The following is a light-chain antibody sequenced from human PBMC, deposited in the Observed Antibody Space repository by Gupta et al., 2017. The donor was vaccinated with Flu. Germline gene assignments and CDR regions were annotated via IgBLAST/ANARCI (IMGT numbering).Light chain of an antibody. V-gene: IGKV1D-16*01. Sequence: PSSLSASVGDRVTVTCRASQGISRWVAWYQQKPGKAPKVVIYAASMVQSGVPSRFSGSRSGTDFTLTISSLQPEDFATYYCQHYNSYPFTFGRGTXVEI. CDR2: AAS. CDR3: QHYNSYPFT. J-gene: IGKJ4*01. CDR1: QGISRW.